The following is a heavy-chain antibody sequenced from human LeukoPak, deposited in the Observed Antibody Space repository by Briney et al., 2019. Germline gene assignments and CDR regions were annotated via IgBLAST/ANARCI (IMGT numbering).Heavy chain of an antibody. Sequence: KPSETLSLTCTVSGGSVSSGSYYWSWIRQPPGKGLEWIGYIYYSGSTNYNPSLKSRVTISVDTSKNQFSLKLSSVTAADTAVYYCARALGDYVDYWGQGTLVTVSS. J-gene: IGHJ4*02. CDR2: IYYSGST. CDR3: ARALGDYVDY. D-gene: IGHD4-17*01. V-gene: IGHV4-61*01. CDR1: GGSVSSGSYY.